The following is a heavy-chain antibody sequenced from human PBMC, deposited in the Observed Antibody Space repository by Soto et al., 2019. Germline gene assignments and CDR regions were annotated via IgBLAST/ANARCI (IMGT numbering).Heavy chain of an antibody. CDR3: AKDRAYYDSSGYFDY. Sequence: GGSLRLSCAASGLTFSSYAMSWVRQAPGKGLEWVSAISGSGGSTYYADSVKGRFTISRDNSKNTLYLQMNSLRAEDTAVYYCAKDRAYYDSSGYFDYWGQGTLVTVSS. CDR1: GLTFSSYA. D-gene: IGHD3-22*01. J-gene: IGHJ4*02. CDR2: ISGSGGST. V-gene: IGHV3-23*01.